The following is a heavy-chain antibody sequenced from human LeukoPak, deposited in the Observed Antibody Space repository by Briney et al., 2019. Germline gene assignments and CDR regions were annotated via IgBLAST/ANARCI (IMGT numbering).Heavy chain of an antibody. Sequence: SVKVSCKASGYTFTGYYMHWVRQAPGQGLEWMGGIIPIFGTANYAQKSQGRVTITADESTSTAYMELSSLRSEDTAVYYCARGRGNYDSSGFDYWGQGTLVTVAS. CDR1: GYTFTGYY. V-gene: IGHV1-69*13. CDR3: ARGRGNYDSSGFDY. J-gene: IGHJ4*02. CDR2: IIPIFGTA. D-gene: IGHD3-22*01.